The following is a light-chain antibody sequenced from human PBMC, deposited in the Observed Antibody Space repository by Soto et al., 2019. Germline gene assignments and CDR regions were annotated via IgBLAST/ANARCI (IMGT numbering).Light chain of an antibody. CDR3: CSYAGSSTYV. J-gene: IGLJ1*01. CDR2: EVA. CDR1: SSDVGGYDY. V-gene: IGLV2-23*02. Sequence: QSALTQPASVSGSPGQSITISCTGSSSDVGGYDYVSWYQHQPGKAPKLMIYEVASRPSGVSNRFSGSKSGNTASLTISGLQAEDEADYYCCSYAGSSTYVFGTGTKLTVL.